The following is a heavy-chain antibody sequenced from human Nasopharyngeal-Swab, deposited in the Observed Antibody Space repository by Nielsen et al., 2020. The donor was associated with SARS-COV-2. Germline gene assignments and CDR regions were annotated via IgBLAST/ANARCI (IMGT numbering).Heavy chain of an antibody. CDR2: ISPTSDYI. D-gene: IGHD2-21*01. Sequence: GESLKISCAASGFTFSSYTMNWVRQAPGKGLEWVSSISPTSDYIYYAESVKGRFTISRDNAKNSLFLQMNSLRAEDTAVYYCARASRAIYWGQGILVTVSS. V-gene: IGHV3-21*06. CDR3: ARASRAIY. CDR1: GFTFSSYT. J-gene: IGHJ4*02.